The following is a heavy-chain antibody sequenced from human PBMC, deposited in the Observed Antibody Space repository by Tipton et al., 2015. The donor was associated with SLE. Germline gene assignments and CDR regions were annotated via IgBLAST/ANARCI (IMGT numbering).Heavy chain of an antibody. V-gene: IGHV3-23*01. J-gene: IGHJ4*02. CDR2: ISGSGGST. Sequence: SLRLSCAASGFTFSSYAMSWVRQAPGKGLEWVSAISGSGGSTYYADSVKGRFTISRDNSKNTLYLQMNSLKTEDTAVYYCTTDLVALMDYWGQGTLVTVSS. CDR1: GFTFSSYA. CDR3: TTDLVALMDY. D-gene: IGHD5-12*01.